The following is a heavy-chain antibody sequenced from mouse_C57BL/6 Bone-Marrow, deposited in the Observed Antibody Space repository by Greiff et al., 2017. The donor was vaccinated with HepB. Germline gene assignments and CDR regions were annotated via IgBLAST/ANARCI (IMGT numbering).Heavy chain of an antibody. CDR1: GFTFSSYA. Sequence: EVQVVESGGGLVKPGGSLKLSCAASGFTFSSYAMSWVRQTPERLEWVATISDGGSYTYYPDNVKGRFTISRDNAKNNLYLQMSHLKSEDTAMYYCARDRGYDYAAMDYWGQGTSVTVSS. D-gene: IGHD2-2*01. V-gene: IGHV5-4*01. J-gene: IGHJ4*01. CDR2: ISDGGSYT. CDR3: ARDRGYDYAAMDY.